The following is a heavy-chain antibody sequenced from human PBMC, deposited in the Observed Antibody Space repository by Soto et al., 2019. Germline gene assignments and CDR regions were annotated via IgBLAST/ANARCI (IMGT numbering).Heavy chain of an antibody. CDR1: GFSLSTRGVA. Sequence: QITLKESGPTLVKPTQTLTLTCTFSGFSLSTRGVAVVWCRQPPGKALEWLALIYWDEYKWYIPSLKSRLTITADTSKNQVVLTMTNIDPVDTATYYCAHRPRGYAYYFGNWGKGTLVTVSP. V-gene: IGHV2-5*02. CDR3: AHRPRGYAYYFGN. CDR2: IYWDEYK. J-gene: IGHJ4*02. D-gene: IGHD5-12*01.